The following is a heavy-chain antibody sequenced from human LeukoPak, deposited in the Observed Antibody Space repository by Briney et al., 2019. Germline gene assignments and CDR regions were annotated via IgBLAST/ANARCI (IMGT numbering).Heavy chain of an antibody. Sequence: GGSLRLSCAASGFTFSTYTMNWVRQAPGKGLEWVSYISSSSSSIYYADFVKGRFTISRDNAKNSLYLQMNSLRAEDTAVYYCARTSIAAAGRFDYWGQGTLVTVSS. CDR1: GFTFSTYT. J-gene: IGHJ4*02. V-gene: IGHV3-48*01. D-gene: IGHD6-13*01. CDR3: ARTSIAAAGRFDY. CDR2: ISSSSSSI.